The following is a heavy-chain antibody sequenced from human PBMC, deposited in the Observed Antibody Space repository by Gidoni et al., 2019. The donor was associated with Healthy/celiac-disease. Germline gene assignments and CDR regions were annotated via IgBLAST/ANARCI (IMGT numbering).Heavy chain of an antibody. CDR2: ISYDGSNK. CDR3: ARGDRAGTGDYYYYGMDV. J-gene: IGHJ6*02. D-gene: IGHD6-13*01. V-gene: IGHV3-30-3*01. Sequence: QVQLVESGGGVVQPGRSLRLSFAASGFTFSSYPMHWVRQAPGKGLECVAVISYDGSNKYYADSVKGRFTISRDNSKNTLYLQMNSLRAEDTAVYYCARGDRAGTGDYYYYGMDVWGQGTTVTVSS. CDR1: GFTFSSYP.